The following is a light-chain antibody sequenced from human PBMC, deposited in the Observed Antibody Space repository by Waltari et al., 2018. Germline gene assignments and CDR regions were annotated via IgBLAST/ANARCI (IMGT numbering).Light chain of an antibody. Sequence: DIQMTQSPSFVSASVGDRVTITCRASQGMSSRLAWYQQKPGKAPKLLIYTASTLQRGVPSRFSGSGSGTEFTLIITTLQPEDFATYFCLQAYSFPRTFGQGTKLEIK. CDR2: TAS. J-gene: IGKJ2*01. CDR3: LQAYSFPRT. V-gene: IGKV1-12*01. CDR1: QGMSSR.